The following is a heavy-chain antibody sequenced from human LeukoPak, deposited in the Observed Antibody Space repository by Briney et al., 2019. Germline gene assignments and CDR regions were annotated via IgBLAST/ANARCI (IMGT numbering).Heavy chain of an antibody. CDR2: IRSKAYGGTT. Sequence: GGTLRLSCTASGFTFGDYAMSWVRQAPGKGLEGVGFIRSKAYGGTTEYAASVKSRFTISRDDSKSIAYLQMNSLKTEDTAVYYCTLYYYDSSGYYSNYFDYWGQGTLVTVSS. CDR1: GFTFGDYA. CDR3: TLYYYDSSGYYSNYFDY. V-gene: IGHV3-49*04. J-gene: IGHJ4*02. D-gene: IGHD3-22*01.